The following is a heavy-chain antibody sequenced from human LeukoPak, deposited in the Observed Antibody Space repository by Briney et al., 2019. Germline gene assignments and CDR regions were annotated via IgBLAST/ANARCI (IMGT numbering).Heavy chain of an antibody. CDR1: GFTFSSYA. V-gene: IGHV3-64D*06. Sequence: GGSLRLSCSASGFTFSSYAMHWVRQAPGKGLEYVSAISSNGGSTYYADSVKGRFTISRDNSKNTLYPQMSSLRAEDTAVYYCVKVGEDYYDSSGYYRYWGQGTLVTVSS. J-gene: IGHJ4*02. CDR3: VKVGEDYYDSSGYYRY. CDR2: ISSNGGST. D-gene: IGHD3-22*01.